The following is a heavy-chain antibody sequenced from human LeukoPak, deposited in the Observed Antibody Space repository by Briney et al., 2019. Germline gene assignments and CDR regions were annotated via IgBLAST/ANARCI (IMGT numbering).Heavy chain of an antibody. D-gene: IGHD3-3*01. CDR2: MNPNSGNT. CDR1: GYTFTSYD. V-gene: IGHV1-8*03. J-gene: IGHJ4*02. CDR3: ARDRGDDFWSGYSFDY. Sequence: ASVKVSCKASGYTFTSYDINWVRQATGQGLEWMGWMNPNSGNTGYAQKFQGRVTITRNTSISTAYMELSSLRSEDTAVYYCARDRGDDFWSGYSFDYWGQGTLVTVSS.